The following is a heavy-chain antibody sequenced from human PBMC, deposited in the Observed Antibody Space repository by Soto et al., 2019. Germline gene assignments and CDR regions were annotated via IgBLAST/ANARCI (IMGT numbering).Heavy chain of an antibody. D-gene: IGHD6-19*01. CDR1: GDSVRSGGYY. Sequence: SSETLSLTCTVSGDSVRSGGYYWSWIRQPPGKGLEWIGYIYSSGSANYNPSLKSRVTISRDTSKNQISLKVASVTAADTAGYYCARGFSSVSMDAWGQGTTVTVSS. CDR3: ARGFSSVSMDA. V-gene: IGHV4-61*08. J-gene: IGHJ6*02. CDR2: IYSSGSA.